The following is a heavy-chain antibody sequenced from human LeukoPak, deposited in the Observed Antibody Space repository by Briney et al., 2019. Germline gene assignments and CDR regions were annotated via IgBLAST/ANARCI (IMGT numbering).Heavy chain of an antibody. CDR1: GGSISNHY. J-gene: IGHJ5*02. Sequence: SETLSLTCTVSGGSISNHYCDWIRQSPGKELEWIGYVHYSRGTNYNPSLKSRVTISLDTSKNQFFLQLSSVTAADTAVYHCASGQGWLTDHWGRGTLVAVSS. CDR2: VHYSRGT. CDR3: ASGQGWLTDH. D-gene: IGHD5-12*01. V-gene: IGHV4-59*11.